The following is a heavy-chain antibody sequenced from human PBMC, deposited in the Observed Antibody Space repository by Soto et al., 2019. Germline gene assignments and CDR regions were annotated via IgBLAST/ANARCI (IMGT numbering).Heavy chain of an antibody. J-gene: IGHJ4*02. D-gene: IGHD2-8*01. CDR2: IYHSRST. V-gene: IGHV4-4*02. Sequence: QVQLQESGPGLVKPSGTLSLTCAVSGGSISSSNWWSWVRQPPGKGLEWIGEIYHSRSTNYNPSLKRRGTISVAKSKNHFSLKLSSATAADTAVQYCAKCMTALGTTDYWGQGPLVTVSS. CDR3: AKCMTALGTTDY. CDR1: GGSISSSNW.